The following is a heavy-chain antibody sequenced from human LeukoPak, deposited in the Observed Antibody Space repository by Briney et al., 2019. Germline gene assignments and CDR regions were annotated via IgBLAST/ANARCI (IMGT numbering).Heavy chain of an antibody. CDR3: AREVRGHYFDY. Sequence: GGSLRLSCAASGFTFSNYAMNWVRQAPGKGLEWISYIRSSPSTIYYAHSVKGRFTVSRDNSKNTLYLQMNSLRAEDTAVYYCAREVRGHYFDYWGQGTLVTVSS. J-gene: IGHJ4*02. CDR1: GFTFSNYA. D-gene: IGHD3-10*01. V-gene: IGHV3-48*01. CDR2: IRSSPSTI.